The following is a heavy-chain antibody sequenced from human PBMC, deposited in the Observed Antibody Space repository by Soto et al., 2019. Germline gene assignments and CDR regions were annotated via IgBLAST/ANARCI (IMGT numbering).Heavy chain of an antibody. CDR1: GFTFSNAW. V-gene: IGHV3-15*01. J-gene: IGHJ6*03. CDR2: IKSKTDGGTT. D-gene: IGHD3-3*01. Sequence: GGSLRLSCAASGFTFSNAWMSWVRPAPGKGLEWVDRIKSKTDGGTTDYAAPVKGRFTISRDDSKNTLYLQMNSLKTEDTAVYYCTTEIPDYDFWCGYYPYYYYYMDVWGKGTTVTVSS. CDR3: TTEIPDYDFWCGYYPYYYYYMDV.